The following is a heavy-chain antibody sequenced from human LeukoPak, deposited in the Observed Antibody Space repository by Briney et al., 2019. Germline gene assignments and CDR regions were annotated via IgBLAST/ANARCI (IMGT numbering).Heavy chain of an antibody. Sequence: SGGSLRLSCAASGFTVSSNYMSWVRQAPGKGLEWVSVIYSGGSTYYADSVKGRFTISRDNSKNTLYLQMNSLRAEDTAVYYCARGPGSTRGYSGYDNPSWGQGTLVTVSS. D-gene: IGHD5-12*01. J-gene: IGHJ4*02. CDR3: ARGPGSTRGYSGYDNPS. CDR1: GFTVSSNY. V-gene: IGHV3-53*01. CDR2: IYSGGST.